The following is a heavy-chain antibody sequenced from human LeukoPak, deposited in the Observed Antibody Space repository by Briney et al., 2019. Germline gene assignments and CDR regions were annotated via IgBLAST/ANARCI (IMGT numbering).Heavy chain of an antibody. D-gene: IGHD3-10*01. CDR1: GFTFSSYD. CDR3: ARGHYYGSGSYPSYYYYGMDV. Sequence: PGGSLRLSCAASGFTFSSYDMHWVRQATGKGLEWVSAIGTAGDTYYPGSVKGRFTISRENAKNSLYLQMNSLRAGDTAVYYCARGHYYGSGSYPSYYYYGMDVWGQGTTVTVSS. J-gene: IGHJ6*02. CDR2: IGTAGDT. V-gene: IGHV3-13*01.